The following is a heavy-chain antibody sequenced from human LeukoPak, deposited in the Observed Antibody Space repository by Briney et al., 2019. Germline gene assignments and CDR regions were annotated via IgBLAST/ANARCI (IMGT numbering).Heavy chain of an antibody. J-gene: IGHJ4*02. CDR2: ISGPGGST. CDR3: ARGLLPDY. CDR1: GFTFSNSA. D-gene: IGHD2-21*02. V-gene: IGHV3-23*01. Sequence: PGGSLRLSCAASGFTFSNSAMSWVRQAPGKGLEWVSAISGPGGSTNYADSVKGRFTVSRDNAKNSLFLQMNSLTDEDTAVYYCARGLLPDYWGQGTLVTVSS.